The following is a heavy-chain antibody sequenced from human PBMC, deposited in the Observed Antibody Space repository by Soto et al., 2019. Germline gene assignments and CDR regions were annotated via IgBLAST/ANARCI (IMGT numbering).Heavy chain of an antibody. D-gene: IGHD5-18*01. V-gene: IGHV4-30-4*01. Sequence: SETLSLTCTVSGGSISSGDYYWSWIRQPPGKGLEWIGYIYYSGSTYYNPSLKSRVTISVDTSKNQFSLKLSSVTAADTAVYYCASNSYGYIFYGHWGQGTLVTVSS. J-gene: IGHJ4*02. CDR3: ASNSYGYIFYGH. CDR1: GGSISSGDYY. CDR2: IYYSGST.